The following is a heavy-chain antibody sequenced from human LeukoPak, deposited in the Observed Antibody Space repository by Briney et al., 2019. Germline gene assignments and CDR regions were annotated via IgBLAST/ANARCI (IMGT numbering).Heavy chain of an antibody. CDR2: IYSGGST. J-gene: IGHJ4*02. CDR1: GFTVSSNY. D-gene: IGHD3-16*02. Sequence: GGSLRLSCAASGFTVSSNYMTWVRQAPGKGLEWVADIYSGGSTYYADSVKGRFTISRDNSKNTLYLQMNSLRAEDTAVYYYARSALFRGGSYLKMLSFDYWGQGTLVTVSS. CDR3: ARSALFRGGSYLKMLSFDY. V-gene: IGHV3-53*01.